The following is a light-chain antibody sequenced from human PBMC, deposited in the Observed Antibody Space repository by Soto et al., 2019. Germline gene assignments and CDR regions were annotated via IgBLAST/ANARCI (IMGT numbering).Light chain of an antibody. J-gene: IGLJ1*01. Sequence: QSGLTQPASVSGSPGQSITISCTGTSSDIGGYNYVSWYQQQPGKAPTLIIYEVSDRPSGISIRFSGSKSGNTASLTISGLQAEDEAYYFCSSYTNTSTLYVFGTGTKVTVL. CDR2: EVS. CDR3: SSYTNTSTLYV. CDR1: SSDIGGYNY. V-gene: IGLV2-14*01.